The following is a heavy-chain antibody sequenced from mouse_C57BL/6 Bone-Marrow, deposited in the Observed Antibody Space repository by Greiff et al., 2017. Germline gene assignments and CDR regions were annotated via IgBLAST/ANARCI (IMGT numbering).Heavy chain of an antibody. CDR1: GYAFSSSW. Sequence: QVQLQQSGPELVKPGASVKISCKASGYAFSSSWMNWVKQRPGKGLEWIGRIYPGDGDTNYNGKFKGKATLTADKSSSTAYMQLSSLTSEDSAVYFCARVDYGSSLYWGQGTTLTVSS. CDR2: IYPGDGDT. J-gene: IGHJ2*01. D-gene: IGHD1-1*01. V-gene: IGHV1-82*01. CDR3: ARVDYGSSLY.